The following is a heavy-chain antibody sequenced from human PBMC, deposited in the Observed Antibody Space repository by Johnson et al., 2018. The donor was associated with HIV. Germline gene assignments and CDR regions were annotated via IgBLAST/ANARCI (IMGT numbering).Heavy chain of an antibody. V-gene: IGHV3-20*04. Sequence: VQLVESGGGVVQPGRSLRLSCAASGFSFDDYGMTWVRQAPGKGLEWVSGSNWNGGNTGYVDSVKGRFTISRDNAKNSLYLQMNSLRAEDTAVYYCLAGPPTKTKNQDKFDIWGQGTMVTVSS. CDR1: GFSFDDYG. CDR3: LAGPPTKTKNQDKFDI. J-gene: IGHJ3*02. CDR2: SNWNGGNT. D-gene: IGHD1-14*01.